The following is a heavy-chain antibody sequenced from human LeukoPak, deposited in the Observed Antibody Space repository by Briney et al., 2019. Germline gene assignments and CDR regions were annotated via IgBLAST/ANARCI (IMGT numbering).Heavy chain of an antibody. V-gene: IGHV4-39*01. D-gene: IGHD2-2*02. Sequence: PSETLSLTCTVSGGSSSSSSYYWRWIRQPPGKGLEWIGSIYYSGSTYYNPSLKSRVTISVDTSKNQFSLKLSSVTAADAAVYYCARQDIVVVPAAINYWGQGTLVTVSS. CDR2: IYYSGST. J-gene: IGHJ4*02. CDR3: ARQDIVVVPAAINY. CDR1: GGSSSSSSYY.